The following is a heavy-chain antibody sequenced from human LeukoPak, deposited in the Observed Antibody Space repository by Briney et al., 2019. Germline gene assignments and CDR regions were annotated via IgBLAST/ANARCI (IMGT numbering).Heavy chain of an antibody. CDR2: IIPIFGTA. Sequence: ASVKVSCKASGGTFSSYAISWVRQAPGQGLEWMGGIIPIFGTANYAQKFQGRVTITADESTSTAYMELSSLRSEDTAVYYCVCRRDGSSRSFDYWGQGTLVTVSS. CDR3: VCRRDGSSRSFDY. CDR1: GGTFSSYA. D-gene: IGHD6-13*01. V-gene: IGHV1-69*01. J-gene: IGHJ4*02.